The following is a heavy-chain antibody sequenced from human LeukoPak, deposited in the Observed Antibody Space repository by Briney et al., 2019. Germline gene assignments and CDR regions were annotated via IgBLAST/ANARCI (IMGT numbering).Heavy chain of an antibody. V-gene: IGHV3-21*01. CDR3: ARDFYFWSGYSVSTWFDP. D-gene: IGHD3-3*01. Sequence: GGSLRLSCAASGFTFSSYSMNWVRQAPGKGLEWVSSISSSSSYIYYADSVKGRFTISRDNAKNSLYLQMNSLRAEDTAVYYCARDFYFWSGYSVSTWFDPWGQGTLVTVSS. CDR2: ISSSSSYI. CDR1: GFTFSSYS. J-gene: IGHJ5*02.